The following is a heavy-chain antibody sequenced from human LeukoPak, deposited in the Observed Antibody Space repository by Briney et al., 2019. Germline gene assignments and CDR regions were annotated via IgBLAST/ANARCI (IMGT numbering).Heavy chain of an antibody. CDR2: IKEDGREK. CDR1: GFSFSTYW. Sequence: GGSLRFSCAASGFSFSTYWMSWVRQAPGKGLEWVANIKEDGREKYYVDSVKGRFTISRDNAENSLYLQMNSLRAEDTAVYYCARVRVDTPLVNYYYGMDVWGQGTTVTVSS. V-gene: IGHV3-7*02. J-gene: IGHJ6*02. CDR3: ARVRVDTPLVNYYYGMDV. D-gene: IGHD5-18*01.